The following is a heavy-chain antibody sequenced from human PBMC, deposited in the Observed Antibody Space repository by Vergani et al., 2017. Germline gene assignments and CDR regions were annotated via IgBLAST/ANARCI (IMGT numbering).Heavy chain of an antibody. CDR3: ARDGYSSSSTFDY. D-gene: IGHD6-6*01. J-gene: IGHJ4*02. V-gene: IGHV3-30-3*01. CDR2: ISYDGSNK. Sequence: QVQLVESGGGVVQPGRSLRLSCAASGFTFSSYAMRWVRQAPGKGLEWVAVISYDGSNKYYADSVKGRFTISRDNSKNTLYLQMNSLRAEDTAVYYCARDGYSSSSTFDYWGQGTLVTVSS. CDR1: GFTFSSYA.